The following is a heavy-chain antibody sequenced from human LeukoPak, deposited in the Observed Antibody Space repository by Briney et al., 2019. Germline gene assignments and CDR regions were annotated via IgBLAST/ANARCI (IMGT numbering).Heavy chain of an antibody. Sequence: SETLSLTCAVYGGSFSTYYWSWVRQPPGKGLEWIGEINHSGSTNYNPSLKSRVTISVHTSKNQFSLKLSSVTAADTAVYYCAAQYSGYVRLDYWGQGTLVTVSS. CDR1: GGSFSTYY. J-gene: IGHJ4*02. CDR2: INHSGST. D-gene: IGHD5-12*01. V-gene: IGHV4-34*01. CDR3: AAQYSGYVRLDY.